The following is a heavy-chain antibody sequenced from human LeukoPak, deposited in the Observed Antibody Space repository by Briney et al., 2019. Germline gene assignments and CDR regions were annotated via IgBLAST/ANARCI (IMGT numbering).Heavy chain of an antibody. J-gene: IGHJ6*02. CDR2: ISSNGGST. Sequence: GGSLRLSCAASGFTFSSYAMSWVRQAPGKGLEYVSAISSNGGSTYYADSVKGRFTISRDNSKNTLYLQMSSLRAEDTAVYYCVKDDDCSSTSCYVYYYYGMDVWGQGTTVTVSS. CDR3: VKDDDCSSTSCYVYYYYGMDV. D-gene: IGHD2-2*01. CDR1: GFTFSSYA. V-gene: IGHV3-64D*09.